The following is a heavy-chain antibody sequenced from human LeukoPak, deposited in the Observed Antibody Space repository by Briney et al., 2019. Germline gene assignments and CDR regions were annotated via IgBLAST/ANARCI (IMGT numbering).Heavy chain of an antibody. Sequence: SETLSLTCTVSGGSIRSYYWSWIRQPPGKGLEWIAYIYYSGSTNYNPSLKSRVTISVDTSKNQFSLKLSSVTAADTAVYYCARGRGDGYTFFDYWGQGTPVTVSS. V-gene: IGHV4-59*01. CDR2: IYYSGST. CDR1: GGSIRSYY. CDR3: ARGRGDGYTFFDY. D-gene: IGHD5-24*01. J-gene: IGHJ4*02.